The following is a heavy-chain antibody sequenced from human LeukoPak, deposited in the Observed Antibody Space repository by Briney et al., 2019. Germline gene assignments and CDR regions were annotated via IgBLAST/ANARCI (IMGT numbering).Heavy chain of an antibody. V-gene: IGHV3-30-3*01. J-gene: IGHJ4*02. CDR2: ISYDGSVK. D-gene: IGHD6-19*01. CDR1: GFAFSTYA. Sequence: GGSLRLSCAASGFAFSTYAMHWVRQAPGKGLEWVAVISYDGSVKYYADSVKGRFTISRDNSKNTLYLQMNSLRAEDTAVYYCAKEGSSGWLYYFDYWGQGTLVTVSS. CDR3: AKEGSSGWLYYFDY.